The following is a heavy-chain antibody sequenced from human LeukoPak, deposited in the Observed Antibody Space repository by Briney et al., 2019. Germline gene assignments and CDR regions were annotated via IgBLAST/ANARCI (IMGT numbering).Heavy chain of an antibody. V-gene: IGHV3-23*01. CDR3: AKDPNSSSSWYFDL. J-gene: IGHJ2*01. Sequence: GGSLRLSCAASGFAFSSYAMCWLRQAPGKGLEWVSSITGSGGSTYYADSVKGRFTISRDNSKNTLFLQMNSLRAEDTAVYFCAKDPNSSSSWYFDLWGRGTLVTVSS. D-gene: IGHD6-6*01. CDR1: GFAFSSYA. CDR2: ITGSGGST.